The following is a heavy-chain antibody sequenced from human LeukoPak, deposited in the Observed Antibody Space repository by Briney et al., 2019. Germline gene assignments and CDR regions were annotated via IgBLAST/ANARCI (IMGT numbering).Heavy chain of an antibody. J-gene: IGHJ4*02. Sequence: GRSLRLSCAASGFTFSSYAMHWVRQAPGKGLEWVAVISYDGSNKYYADSVKGRFTISRDNSKTTLYLQMNSLRAEDTAVYYCARDSGYSSIPHELDYWGQGTLVTVSS. V-gene: IGHV3-30*01. CDR1: GFTFSSYA. CDR3: ARDSGYSSIPHELDY. D-gene: IGHD6-13*01. CDR2: ISYDGSNK.